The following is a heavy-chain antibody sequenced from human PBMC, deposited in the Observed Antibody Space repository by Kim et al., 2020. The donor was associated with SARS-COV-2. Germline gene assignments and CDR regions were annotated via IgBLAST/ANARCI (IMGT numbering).Heavy chain of an antibody. D-gene: IGHD2-8*01. J-gene: IGHJ3*02. CDR3: ARYGVSYAFDI. V-gene: IGHV4-59*10. CDR2: T. Sequence: TNSNPSLKSRVTISVDSSNNEFSLKLSSVTAADTAVYFCARYGVSYAFDIWGQGTAVTVS.